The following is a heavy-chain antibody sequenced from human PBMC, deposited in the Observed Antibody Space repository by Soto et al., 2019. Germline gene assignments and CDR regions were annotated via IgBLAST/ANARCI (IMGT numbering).Heavy chain of an antibody. J-gene: IGHJ3*02. CDR2: VTGRAASI. CDR3: AKHLPSIKNPRVWADAFNI. D-gene: IGHD3-16*01. CDR1: GFSFSSYA. V-gene: IGHV3-23*01. Sequence: EVQLLESGGGLVQPGGSLRLSCAASGFSFSSYAMSWVRQAPGKGLEWVSVVTGRAASIYYADSVKARFTISRDNSKNTLFLQMNSLGAEVTAVYFCAKHLPSIKNPRVWADAFNIWGQGTMVSVSP.